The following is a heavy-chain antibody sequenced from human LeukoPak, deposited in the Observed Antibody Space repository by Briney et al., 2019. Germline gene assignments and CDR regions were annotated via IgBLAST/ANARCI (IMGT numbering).Heavy chain of an antibody. CDR3: ARDGRSGNFDK. CDR1: GFTFSGYW. Sequence: GGSLRLPCAASGFTFSGYWMHWVRQAPGKGLAWVSVIRSDGSITTYADSVKGRFTISRGTAKNTLYLQMNSLRAEDTAVYYCARDGRSGNFDKWGQGTLVSVSS. V-gene: IGHV3-74*01. CDR2: IRSDGSIT. J-gene: IGHJ4*02. D-gene: IGHD1-26*01.